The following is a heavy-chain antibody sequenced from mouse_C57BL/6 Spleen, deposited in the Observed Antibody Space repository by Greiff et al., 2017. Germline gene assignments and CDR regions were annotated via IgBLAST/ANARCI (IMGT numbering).Heavy chain of an antibody. CDR1: GYAFTNYL. Sequence: QVQLQQSGAELVRPGTSVKVSCKASGYAFTNYLIEWVKQRPGQGLEWIGVINPGSGGTNYNEKFKGKATLTADKSYSTAFMQLSSLTSEDSAVYFSARGADYWGQGTTLTVSS. CDR3: ARGADY. J-gene: IGHJ2*01. CDR2: INPGSGGT. V-gene: IGHV1-54*01.